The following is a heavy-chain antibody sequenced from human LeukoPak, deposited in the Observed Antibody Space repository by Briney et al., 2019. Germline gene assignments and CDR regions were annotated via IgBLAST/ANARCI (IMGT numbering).Heavy chain of an antibody. Sequence: SETLSLACTVSGGSISSYYWSWIRQPPGKGLEWIGDIYYSGYTNYNPSLKSRVTISVDTSKNQFSLKLRSVTAADTAVYYCARETSQKGAHYMDVWGKGTTVTISS. V-gene: IGHV4-59*01. D-gene: IGHD3-16*01. CDR2: IYYSGYT. CDR3: ARETSQKGAHYMDV. CDR1: GGSISSYY. J-gene: IGHJ6*03.